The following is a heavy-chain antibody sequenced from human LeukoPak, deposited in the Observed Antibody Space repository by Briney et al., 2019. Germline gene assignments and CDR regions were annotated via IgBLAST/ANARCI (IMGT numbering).Heavy chain of an antibody. CDR2: IYYRVTS. CDR3: ARAVGGDGSGSL. CDR1: GGSISSSSYF. Sequence: SETLSLTCTVSGGSISSSSYFWGWIRQPPGKGLAWIGYIYYRVTSDYNPSLKSRVTMSVDMSTRQISLKLSSVTAADTAVYYCARAVGGDGSGSLWGPGTLVTVSS. D-gene: IGHD3-10*01. J-gene: IGHJ4*02. V-gene: IGHV4-61*05.